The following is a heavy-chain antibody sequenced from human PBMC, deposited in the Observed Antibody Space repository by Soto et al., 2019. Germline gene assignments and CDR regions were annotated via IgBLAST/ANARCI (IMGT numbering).Heavy chain of an antibody. CDR2: IYYSGSA. Sequence: SETLSLTCTVSGDSISTYSWNWIRQPPGRGLEWIGYIYYSGSASYNPSLESRISISIDTSKNQFSLRLRSVTAADTAMYYCARFWSGSYGLDFWGQGTTVIVSS. CDR3: ARFWSGSYGLDF. V-gene: IGHV4-59*01. CDR1: GDSISTYS. J-gene: IGHJ6*02. D-gene: IGHD3-3*01.